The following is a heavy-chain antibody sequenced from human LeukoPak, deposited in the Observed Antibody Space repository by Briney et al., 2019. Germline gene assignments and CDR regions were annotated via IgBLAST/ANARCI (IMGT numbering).Heavy chain of an antibody. J-gene: IGHJ4*02. CDR3: TTAPTVVVVAGIQNPIDY. CDR1: GFTFNNAW. D-gene: IGHD6-19*01. V-gene: IGHV3-15*01. Sequence: GGSLRLSCAASGFTFNNAWMSWVRQAPGKGLEWVGRIKSKTDGGTTAYAAPVKGRFTLSRDDSKNTLYLQMNSLKTEDTAVYYCTTAPTVVVVAGIQNPIDYWGQGTLVTVSS. CDR2: IKSKTDGGTT.